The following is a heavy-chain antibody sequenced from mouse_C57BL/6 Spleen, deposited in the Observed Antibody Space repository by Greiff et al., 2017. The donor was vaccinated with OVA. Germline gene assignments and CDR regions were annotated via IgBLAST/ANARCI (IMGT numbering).Heavy chain of an antibody. CDR2: INPSSGYT. D-gene: IGHD1-2*01. CDR3: ARDGYGRDY. Sequence: QVQLKESGAELARPGASVKMSCKASGYTFTSYTMHWVKQRPGQGLEWIGYINPSSGYTKYNQKFKDKATLTADKSSSTAYMQLSSLTSEDSAVYYCARDGYGRDYWGQGTTLTVSS. V-gene: IGHV1-4*01. J-gene: IGHJ2*01. CDR1: GYTFTSYT.